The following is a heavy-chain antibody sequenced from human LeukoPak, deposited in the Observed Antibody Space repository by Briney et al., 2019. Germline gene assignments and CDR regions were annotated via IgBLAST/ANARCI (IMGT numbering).Heavy chain of an antibody. CDR1: GYTFSSYA. V-gene: IGHV1-69*13. CDR2: IIPIFGTA. Sequence: SVKVSCKTSGYTFSSYAISWVRQAPGQGLEWMGGIIPIFGTANYAQKFQGRVTITADESTSTAYMELSSLRSEDTAVYYCARSHDSSGYYVYYFDYWGQGTLVTVSS. CDR3: ARSHDSSGYYVYYFDY. J-gene: IGHJ4*02. D-gene: IGHD3-22*01.